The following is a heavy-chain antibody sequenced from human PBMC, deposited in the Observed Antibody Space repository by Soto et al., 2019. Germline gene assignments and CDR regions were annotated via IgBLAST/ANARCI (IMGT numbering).Heavy chain of an antibody. CDR1: GGSFSGYY. D-gene: IGHD3-22*01. Sequence: QVQLQQWGAGLLKPSETLSLTCAVYGGSFSGYYWSWIRQPPGKGLEWIGEIKHSGSTNYNPSLKSRVTISVDTSKNQFSLKLSSVTAADTAVYYCARTRYYYDSSGYNYWGQGTLVTVSS. CDR3: ARTRYYYDSSGYNY. CDR2: IKHSGST. J-gene: IGHJ4*02. V-gene: IGHV4-34*01.